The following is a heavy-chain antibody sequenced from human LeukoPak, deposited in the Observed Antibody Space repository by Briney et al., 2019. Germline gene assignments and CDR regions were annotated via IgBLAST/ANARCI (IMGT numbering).Heavy chain of an antibody. CDR3: ARDGPKDYDFWSGLPNNWFDP. CDR2: ISSSSSTI. CDR1: GFTFSSYS. Sequence: PGGSLRLSCAASGFTFSSYSMNWVRQAPGKGLEWVSYISSSSSTIYYADSVKGRFTISRDNAKNSLYLQMNSLRAEDTAVYYCARDGPKDYDFWSGLPNNWFDPWGQGTLVTVSS. D-gene: IGHD3-3*01. J-gene: IGHJ5*02. V-gene: IGHV3-48*01.